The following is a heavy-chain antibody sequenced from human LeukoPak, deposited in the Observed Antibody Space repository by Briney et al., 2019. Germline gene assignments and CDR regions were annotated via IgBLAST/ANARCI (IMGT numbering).Heavy chain of an antibody. CDR1: GVSIASYY. D-gene: IGHD3-10*01. V-gene: IGHV4-59*01. CDR2: MYYSGTT. Sequence: SETLSLTCTVSGVSIASYYWSWIRQPPGKGLEWIGYMYYSGTTNYNPSLKSRVTISVDMSKSQFSLKLSSVTAADTAVYYCASQFGVRYFDYWGQGTLVTVSS. J-gene: IGHJ4*02. CDR3: ASQFGVRYFDY.